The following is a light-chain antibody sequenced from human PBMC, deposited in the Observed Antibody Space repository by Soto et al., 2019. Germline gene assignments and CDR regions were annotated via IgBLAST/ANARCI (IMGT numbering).Light chain of an antibody. CDR1: QSVASN. CDR2: GAS. V-gene: IGKV3-15*01. CDR3: QQYHHWPPQYT. Sequence: EIVMTQSPASLSVSPGDGATLSCRASQSVASNVAWYQQKPGQGPRLLIHGASTRAAGVPARFSGSGSGPDFTLTISSLQSEDFAVYYCQQYHHWPPQYTFGKGTKLQIK. J-gene: IGKJ2*01.